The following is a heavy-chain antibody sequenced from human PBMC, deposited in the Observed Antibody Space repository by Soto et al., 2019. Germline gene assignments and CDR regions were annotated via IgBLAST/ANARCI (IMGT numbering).Heavy chain of an antibody. V-gene: IGHV1-69*13. J-gene: IGHJ6*03. CDR3: TRHLEYDFWSGYRYYYYYMDV. D-gene: IGHD3-3*01. CDR1: GGTFSSYA. Sequence: SVKVSCKASGGTFSSYAISWVRQAPGQGLEWMGGIIPIFGTANYAQKFQGRVTITADESTSTAYMELNSLKTEDTAVYYCTRHLEYDFWSGYRYYYYYMDVWGKGTTVTVSS. CDR2: IIPIFGTA.